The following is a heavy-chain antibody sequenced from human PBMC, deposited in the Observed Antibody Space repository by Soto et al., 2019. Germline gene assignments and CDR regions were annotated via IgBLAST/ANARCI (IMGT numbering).Heavy chain of an antibody. CDR1: GYTFTSYG. D-gene: IGHD3-22*01. CDR3: ARRYYDSSGYAYGMDV. J-gene: IGHJ6*02. V-gene: IGHV1-3*01. CDR2: INAGNGNT. Sequence: ASVKVSCKASGYTFTSYGISWVRQAPGQRLEWMGWINAGNGNTKYSQKFQGRVTITRDTSASTAYMELSSLRSEDTAVYYCARRYYDSSGYAYGMDVWGQGTTVTVSS.